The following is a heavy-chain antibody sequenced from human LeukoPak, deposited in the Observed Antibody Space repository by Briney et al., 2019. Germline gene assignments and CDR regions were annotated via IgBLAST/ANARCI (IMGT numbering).Heavy chain of an antibody. V-gene: IGHV4-59*08. CDR2: IYYSGST. Sequence: SETLSLTCTVSGGTISSYYWSWIRQPPGKGLEWIGYIYYSGSTNYNPSLKSRVTISVDTTKNQFSLKLSSVTAAYTAVYDCARQTPVGFDPWGQGTLVTVSS. CDR1: GGTISSYY. CDR3: ARQTPVGFDP. J-gene: IGHJ5*02.